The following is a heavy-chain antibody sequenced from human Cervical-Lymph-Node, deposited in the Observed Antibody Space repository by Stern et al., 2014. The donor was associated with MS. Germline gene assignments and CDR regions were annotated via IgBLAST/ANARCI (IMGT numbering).Heavy chain of an antibody. J-gene: IGHJ6*02. CDR1: GGTFSSHT. V-gene: IGHV1-69*01. Sequence: VQLVESGAEVKKPGSSVKVFCKASGGTFSSHTINWVRQAPGQGLEWVGGIMPTLGTANYAQKCQGRVTITADVSTSTAYMEVSSLRPEDMAVYYCAKSWGFSSYNGMDVWGQGTTVTVSS. CDR2: IMPTLGTA. CDR3: AKSWGFSSYNGMDV. D-gene: IGHD2-2*01.